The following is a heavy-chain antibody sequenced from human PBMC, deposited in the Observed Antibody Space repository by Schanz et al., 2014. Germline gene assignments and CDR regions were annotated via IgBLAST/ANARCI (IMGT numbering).Heavy chain of an antibody. V-gene: IGHV1-18*01. D-gene: IGHD2-2*01. Sequence: QGQLVQSGPEVKEPGASVKVSCEASRYTFNTYGLNWVRQAPGQGLEWMGWISAYTNNTNYAQKVQGRVTMTTDTSTCTAYMELRSLRSGDTAVYYCARERRRYCSTASCRRDDWFDPWGQGTLVIVSS. J-gene: IGHJ5*02. CDR1: RYTFNTYG. CDR2: ISAYTNNT. CDR3: ARERRRYCSTASCRRDDWFDP.